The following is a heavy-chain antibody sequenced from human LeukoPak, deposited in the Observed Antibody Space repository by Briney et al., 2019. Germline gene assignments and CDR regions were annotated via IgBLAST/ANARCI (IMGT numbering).Heavy chain of an antibody. D-gene: IGHD1-26*01. V-gene: IGHV4-39*01. Sequence: PSETLSLTCTVSGGSINSGTFYWGWIRQPPGKGLEWIGSMYYDGSSYYNPSLKSRVTTSVDTSKNQFSLKLTSVTAADTAVYFCARRSDSGSDDGEDYFDYWGQGTLVTVSS. CDR1: GGSINSGTFY. CDR3: ARRSDSGSDDGEDYFDY. J-gene: IGHJ4*02. CDR2: MYYDGSS.